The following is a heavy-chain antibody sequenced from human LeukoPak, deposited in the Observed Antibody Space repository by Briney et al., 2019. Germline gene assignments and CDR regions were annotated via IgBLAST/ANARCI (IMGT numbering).Heavy chain of an antibody. V-gene: IGHV4-30-2*01. CDR1: GGSISSGGYY. Sequence: SGTLSLTCTVSGGSISSGGYYWSWIRQPPGKGLEWIGYIYHSGSTYYNPSLKGRVTISVDRSKNQFSLKLSSVTAADTAVYYCARDGGIVGATTWGQGTLVTVSS. J-gene: IGHJ5*02. CDR3: ARDGGIVGATT. D-gene: IGHD1-26*01. CDR2: IYHSGST.